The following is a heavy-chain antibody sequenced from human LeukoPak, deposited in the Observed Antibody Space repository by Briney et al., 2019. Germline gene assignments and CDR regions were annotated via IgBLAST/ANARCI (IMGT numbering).Heavy chain of an antibody. CDR1: GGTFSSYA. CDR2: IIPILGIA. CDR3: ARDEARYSSGYYPNWFDP. J-gene: IGHJ5*02. D-gene: IGHD3-22*01. V-gene: IGHV1-69*04. Sequence: SVKVSFKASGGTFSSYAISWVRQAPGQGLEWMGRIIPILGIANYAQKFQGRVTITADTSTSTAYMELRSLRSDDTAVYYCARDEARYSSGYYPNWFDPWGQGTLVTVSS.